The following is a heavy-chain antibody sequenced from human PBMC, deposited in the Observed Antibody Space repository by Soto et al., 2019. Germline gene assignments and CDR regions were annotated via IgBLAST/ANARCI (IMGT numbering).Heavy chain of an antibody. J-gene: IGHJ6*02. CDR3: ARGGGQTYYYFPMYL. CDR1: GYTFTYYY. Sequence: ASVKVSCKASGYTFTYYYIHWVRQAPGQGLEWMGYINPNSGGTRFQQRFQDRVAMTRDTTFNTTYLELSRLTSDDTAVYYCARGGGQTYYYFPMYLWGQGTTVTVSS. D-gene: IGHD3-16*01. V-gene: IGHV1-2*02. CDR2: INPNSGGT.